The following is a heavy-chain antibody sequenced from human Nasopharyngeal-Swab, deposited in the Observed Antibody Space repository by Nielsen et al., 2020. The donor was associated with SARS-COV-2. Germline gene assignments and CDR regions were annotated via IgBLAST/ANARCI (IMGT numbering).Heavy chain of an antibody. V-gene: IGHV4-59*13. CDR3: ARLDWLLKREAFADY. CDR2: IYYSGST. CDR1: GGSISTYY. Sequence: SETLSLTCTVSGGSISTYYWSWIRQPPGKGLEWIGYIYYSGSTNYNPSLKSRVTISVDTSKNQFSLKLSSVTAADTAVYYCARLDWLLKREAFADYWGQGTLVTVSS. D-gene: IGHD3-9*01. J-gene: IGHJ4*02.